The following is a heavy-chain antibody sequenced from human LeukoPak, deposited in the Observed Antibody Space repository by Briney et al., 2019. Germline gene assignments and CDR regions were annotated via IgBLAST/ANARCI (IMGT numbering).Heavy chain of an antibody. D-gene: IGHD3-22*01. CDR3: ARYYDSSGYSRDEYFQH. CDR1: GYTFTSYY. CDR2: INPSGGST. J-gene: IGHJ1*01. Sequence: ASVKVSCKASGYTFTSYYMHWVRQAPGQGLEWMGIINPSGGSTSYAQKFQGRVTMSTDTSTSTAYMELRSLRSDDTAVYYCARYYDSSGYSRDEYFQHWGQGTLATVSS. V-gene: IGHV1-46*03.